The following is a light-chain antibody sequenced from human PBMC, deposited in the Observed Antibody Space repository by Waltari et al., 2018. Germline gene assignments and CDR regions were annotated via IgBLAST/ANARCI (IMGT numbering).Light chain of an antibody. Sequence: SSELTQDPAVSVALGQTVRITCPGESLRKYYASWYQQRPGQAPFLVLYGHDNRPSGIPDRFSGSTSGNTASLTITRAQAEDAGVYYCLSRDSSSTRVFGGGTTLTV. CDR2: GHD. CDR3: LSRDSSSTRV. J-gene: IGLJ3*02. CDR1: SLRKYY. V-gene: IGLV3-19*01.